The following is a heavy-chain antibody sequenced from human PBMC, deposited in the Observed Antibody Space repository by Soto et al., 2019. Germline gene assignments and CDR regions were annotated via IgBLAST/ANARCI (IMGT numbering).Heavy chain of an antibody. V-gene: IGHV4-39*01. Sequence: QLQMQESGPGLVRPSETLSLTCTVSGGSISSSTYYWGWIRQPPGKGLEWIGSIYYSGTTYYNPSLKSRVTISVDTSKNQVSLKLRSVTAADTAVYYCATTHGSGTYWDDDWGQGTLVTVSS. CDR3: ATTHGSGTYWDDD. D-gene: IGHD3-10*01. CDR1: GGSISSSTYY. J-gene: IGHJ4*02. CDR2: IYYSGTT.